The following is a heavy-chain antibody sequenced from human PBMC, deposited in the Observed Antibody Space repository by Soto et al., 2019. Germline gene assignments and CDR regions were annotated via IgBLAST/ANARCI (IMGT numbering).Heavy chain of an antibody. J-gene: IGHJ6*02. CDR1: GGSISSGGYS. D-gene: IGHD3-3*01. Sequence: QLQLQESGSGLVKPSQTLSLTCAVSGGSISSGGYSWSWIRQPPGKGLEWIGYIYHSGSTYYNPSLKSRVTISVDRSKNQFSLKLSSVTAADTAVYYGARDISSDSSGMDVWGQGTTVTVSS. CDR3: ARDISSDSSGMDV. CDR2: IYHSGST. V-gene: IGHV4-30-2*01.